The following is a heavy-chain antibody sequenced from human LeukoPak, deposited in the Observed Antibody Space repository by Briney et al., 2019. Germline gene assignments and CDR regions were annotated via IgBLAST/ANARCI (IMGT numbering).Heavy chain of an antibody. V-gene: IGHV3-33*01. CDR1: GFTFSSYG. CDR2: IWYDGSNR. D-gene: IGHD6-6*01. J-gene: IGHJ4*02. Sequence: GGSLRLSCAASGFTFSSYGFHWVRQAPGKGLEWVAVIWYDGSNRYYADSEKGRFTISRDDSKNTLYLQMSSLRAEDTAVYYCARDAGSSSSIHDYWGQGTLVTVSS. CDR3: ARDAGSSSSIHDY.